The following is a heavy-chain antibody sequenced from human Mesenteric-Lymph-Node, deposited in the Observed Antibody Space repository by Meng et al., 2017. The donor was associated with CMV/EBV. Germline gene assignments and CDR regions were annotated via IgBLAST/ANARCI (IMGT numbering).Heavy chain of an antibody. CDR2: IDPSGGST. D-gene: IGHD3-22*01. CDR1: GYTSTNYY. J-gene: IGHJ6*02. V-gene: IGHV1-46*01. CDR3: AREVYDTSNYQAYYCGMDV. Sequence: ASVKVSCKASGYTSTNYYIHWVRQAPGQGLEWLGIIDPSGGSTNYAQRFQGRVIMTRDASGTTVYMELSSLRSEDTAVYYCAREVYDTSNYQAYYCGMDVWGQGTTVTVSS.